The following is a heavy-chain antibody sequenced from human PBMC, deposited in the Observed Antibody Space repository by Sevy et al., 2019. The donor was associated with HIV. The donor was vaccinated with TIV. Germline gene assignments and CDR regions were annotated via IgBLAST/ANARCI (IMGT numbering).Heavy chain of an antibody. J-gene: IGHJ6*03. CDR1: GFTFSSYA. CDR3: AREMGGYGSGRPIGYMDV. V-gene: IGHV3-30-3*01. Sequence: GGSLRLSCAASGFTFSSYAMHWVRQAPGKGLEWMAVISYDGSNKYYADSVKGRFTISRDNSKNTLYLQMNSLRAEDTAVYYCAREMGGYGSGRPIGYMDVWGKGTTVTVSS. CDR2: ISYDGSNK. D-gene: IGHD5-18*01.